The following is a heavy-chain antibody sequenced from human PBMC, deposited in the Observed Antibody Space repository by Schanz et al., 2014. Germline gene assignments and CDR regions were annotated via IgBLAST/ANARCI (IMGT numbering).Heavy chain of an antibody. V-gene: IGHV3-48*04. CDR3: ARDLISSGWYG. J-gene: IGHJ4*02. Sequence: EVQLVESGGGLVQPGGSLRLSCSASGFTFTNYAMTWVRQAPGKGLEWVSYISNSGTTIYYADSVKGRFTISRDNAKNSLYLQMNSLRVEDTAVYYCARDLISSGWYGWGQGTLVTVSS. CDR1: GFTFTNYA. CDR2: ISNSGTTI. D-gene: IGHD6-19*01.